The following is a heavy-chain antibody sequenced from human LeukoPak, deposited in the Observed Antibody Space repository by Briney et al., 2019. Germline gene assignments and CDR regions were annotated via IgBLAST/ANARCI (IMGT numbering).Heavy chain of an antibody. CDR1: GGSFSGYY. J-gene: IGHJ5*02. Sequence: PSETLSLTCAVYGGSFSGYYWSWIRQPPGKGLEWIGEINHSGSTNYNPSLKSRVTISVDTSKNQFSLKLSSVTAADTAVYYYARGGQWLAHNWFDPWGQGTLVTVSS. V-gene: IGHV4-34*01. D-gene: IGHD6-19*01. CDR2: INHSGST. CDR3: ARGGQWLAHNWFDP.